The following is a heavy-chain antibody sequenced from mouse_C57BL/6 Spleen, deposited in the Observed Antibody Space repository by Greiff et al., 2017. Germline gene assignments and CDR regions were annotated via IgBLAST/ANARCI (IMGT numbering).Heavy chain of an antibody. D-gene: IGHD1-1*01. CDR2: IDPSDSYT. V-gene: IGHV1-50*01. Sequence: QVQLQQPGAELVKPGASVKLSCKASGYTFTSYWMQWVKQRPGRGLEWIGEIDPSDSYTNYNQKFKGKATLTVDTSSSTAYMQLSSLTSEDSAVYYCARKGAYGSSSWFAYWGQGTLVTVSA. J-gene: IGHJ3*01. CDR3: ARKGAYGSSSWFAY. CDR1: GYTFTSYW.